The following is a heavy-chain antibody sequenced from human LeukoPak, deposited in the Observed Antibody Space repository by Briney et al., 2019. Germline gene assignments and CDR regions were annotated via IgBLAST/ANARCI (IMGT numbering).Heavy chain of an antibody. CDR3: ARGGPGNYFRPYYYMDV. CDR1: GYTFTSYD. J-gene: IGHJ6*03. V-gene: IGHV1-8*01. CDR2: MNPNSGNT. D-gene: IGHD1-26*01. Sequence: GASVKVSCKASGYTFTSYDINWVRQATGQGLEWMGWMNPNSGNTGYAQKFQGRVTMTRNTSISTAYMELSSLRSEDTAVYYCARGGPGNYFRPYYYMDVWGKGTTVTVSS.